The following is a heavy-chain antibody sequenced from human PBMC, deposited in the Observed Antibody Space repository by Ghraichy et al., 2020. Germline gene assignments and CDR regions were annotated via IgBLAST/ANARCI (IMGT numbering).Heavy chain of an antibody. V-gene: IGHV2-70*11. J-gene: IGHJ5*02. D-gene: IGHD2-21*01. CDR2: VDWDGDK. Sequence: SGPTLVKPTQTLTLTCTFSGFSLSTSEMCVTWIRQPPGKALEWLARVDWDGDKHYSTSLKTRLSISKDTSKNQVVLTITNVDPVDTATYYCARMPILRGSYSLDTWGQGILVTVSP. CDR1: GFSLSTSEMC. CDR3: ARMPILRGSYSLDT.